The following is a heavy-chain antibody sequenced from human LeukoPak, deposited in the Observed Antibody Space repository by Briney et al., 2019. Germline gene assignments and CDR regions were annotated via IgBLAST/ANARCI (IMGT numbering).Heavy chain of an antibody. J-gene: IGHJ4*02. CDR2: IWYDGSNK. D-gene: IGHD3-22*01. CDR1: GFTFSSYG. CDR3: ARDLETLTLTTPVGY. V-gene: IGHV3-33*01. Sequence: GGSLRLSCAASGFTFSSYGMHWVRQAPGKGLEWVAVIWYDGSNKYYADSVKGRFTISRDNSKNTLYLQMNSLRAEDTAVYCCARDLETLTLTTPVGYWGQGTLVTVSS.